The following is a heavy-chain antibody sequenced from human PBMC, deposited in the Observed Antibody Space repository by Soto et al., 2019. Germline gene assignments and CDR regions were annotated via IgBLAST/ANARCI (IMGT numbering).Heavy chain of an antibody. CDR1: GFTFSSYT. CDR3: ARALIPYGSRYSCRYFDY. CDR2: ITSDGNIR. D-gene: IGHD3-10*01. V-gene: IGHV3-30-3*01. Sequence: QVQLVESGGGVVQPGGSLRLSCAASGFTFSSYTMHWVRQAPGKGLEWVAVITSDGNIRLYADSVKGRFSLSRDNSKDSLDMQMSSLIPEDKAVYYWARALIPYGSRYSCRYFDYWGQGTLVTVSS. J-gene: IGHJ4*02.